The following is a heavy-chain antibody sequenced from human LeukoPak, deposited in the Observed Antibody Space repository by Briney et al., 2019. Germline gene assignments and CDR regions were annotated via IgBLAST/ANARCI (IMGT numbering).Heavy chain of an antibody. CDR1: GFTFSSYG. CDR3: AKDLGPLYYYGSGSYIPGDY. V-gene: IGHV3-30*18. CDR2: ISYDGSNK. D-gene: IGHD3-10*01. J-gene: IGHJ4*02. Sequence: QPGGSLRLSCAASGFTFSSYGMHWVRQAPGKGLEWVAVISYDGSNKYYADSVKGRFTISRDNSKNALYLQMNSLRAEDTAVYYCAKDLGPLYYYGSGSYIPGDYWGQGTLVTVSS.